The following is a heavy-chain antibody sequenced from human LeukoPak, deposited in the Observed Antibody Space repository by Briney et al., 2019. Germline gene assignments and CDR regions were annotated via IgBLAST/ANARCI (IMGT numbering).Heavy chain of an antibody. J-gene: IGHJ4*02. CDR3: AKDNYYDSSGCFDY. CDR1: GFTFSSYA. CDR2: ISGSGGST. V-gene: IGHV3-23*01. Sequence: GGSLRLSCAASGFTFSSYAMSWVRQAPGKGLEWVSAISGSGGSTYYADSVKGRFTISRGNSKNTLYLQMNSLRAEDTAVYHCAKDNYYDSSGCFDYWGQGTLVTVSS. D-gene: IGHD3-22*01.